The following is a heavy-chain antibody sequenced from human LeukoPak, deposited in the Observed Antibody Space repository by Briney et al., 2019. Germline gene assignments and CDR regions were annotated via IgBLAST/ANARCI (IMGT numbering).Heavy chain of an antibody. V-gene: IGHV3-74*01. CDR2: INSDGSST. CDR3: AKVGYCSSSNCYARQVHR. CDR1: GLTFSSYW. D-gene: IGHD2-2*01. Sequence: GESLTPSCPLSGLTFSSYWMHWVRQAPGKGLVWVSRINSDGSSTIYAASVKGRFNISRDNANDTLYLQMNSLRAEDTAVYYCAKVGYCSSSNCYARQVHRWGQGRLV. J-gene: IGHJ4*02.